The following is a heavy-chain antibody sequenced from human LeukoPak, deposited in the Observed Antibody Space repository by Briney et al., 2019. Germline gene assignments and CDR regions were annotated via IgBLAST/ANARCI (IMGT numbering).Heavy chain of an antibody. V-gene: IGHV1-46*01. D-gene: IGHD3-22*01. CDR1: GYTFTSYY. J-gene: IGHJ4*02. CDR3: AILSYYYDSSGYSIFDY. CDR2: INPSGGST. Sequence: ASVKVSCKASGYTFTSYYMHWVRQAPGQGLEWMGIINPSGGSTSYAQKFQGRVTMTRDTSTSTVYMELSSLRSEDTAVYYCAILSYYYDSSGYSIFDYWGQGTLVTVPS.